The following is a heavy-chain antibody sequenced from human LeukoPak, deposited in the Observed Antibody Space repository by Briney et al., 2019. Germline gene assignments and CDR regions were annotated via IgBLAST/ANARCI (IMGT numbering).Heavy chain of an antibody. V-gene: IGHV3-21*01. CDR1: GFTFSSFT. J-gene: IGHJ4*02. Sequence: GGSLRLSCAASGFTFSSFTMNWVRQAPGKGLEWVSFISSSSNSIYYADSVKGRFTISRDNAKNSLYLQMNSLRAEDTAVYYCARTKEMATISYFDSWGQGTLVTVSS. D-gene: IGHD5-24*01. CDR2: ISSSSNSI. CDR3: ARTKEMATISYFDS.